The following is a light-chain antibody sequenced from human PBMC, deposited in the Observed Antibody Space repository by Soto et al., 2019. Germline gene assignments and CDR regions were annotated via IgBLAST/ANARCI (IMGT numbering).Light chain of an antibody. CDR3: QQYGDRPRT. Sequence: EVVLTQSPAAQSVSPGDRATLSSRASQYIGSAVAWYHQRSGQAPRLLIFDASIRVPTTPARFSGSVSGTEFTLTISSLESEGFAVYFCQQYGDRPRTFGQGTKVDI. V-gene: IGKV3-15*01. CDR2: DAS. CDR1: QYIGSA. J-gene: IGKJ1*01.